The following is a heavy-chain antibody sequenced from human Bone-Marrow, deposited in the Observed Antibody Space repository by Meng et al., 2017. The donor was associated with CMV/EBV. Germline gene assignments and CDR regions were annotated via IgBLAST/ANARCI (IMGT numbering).Heavy chain of an antibody. D-gene: IGHD2-2*01. J-gene: IGHJ6*02. Sequence: SETLSLTCAVYGGSFSGYYWSWIRQPPGKGLEWIGEINHSGSTNYNPSLKSRVTISVDTSKNQFSPKLSSVTAADTAVYYCARRGASIVVVPAARQRGYYYGMDVWGQGTTVTVSS. CDR1: GGSFSGYY. V-gene: IGHV4-34*01. CDR2: INHSGST. CDR3: ARRGASIVVVPAARQRGYYYGMDV.